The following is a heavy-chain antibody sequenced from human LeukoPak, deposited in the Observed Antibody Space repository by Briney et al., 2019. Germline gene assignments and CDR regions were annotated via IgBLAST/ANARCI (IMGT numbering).Heavy chain of an antibody. J-gene: IGHJ5*02. Sequence: SETLSLTCAVYGGSFSGYYWSWIRQPPGKGLEWIGEISHSGSTNYNPSFKSRVTMSVDPSKSQFSLKLTSVTAADTAVYFCARGVVVVADAPEWFDPWGQGTLVIVSP. D-gene: IGHD2-15*01. V-gene: IGHV4-34*01. CDR1: GGSFSGYY. CDR2: ISHSGST. CDR3: ARGVVVVADAPEWFDP.